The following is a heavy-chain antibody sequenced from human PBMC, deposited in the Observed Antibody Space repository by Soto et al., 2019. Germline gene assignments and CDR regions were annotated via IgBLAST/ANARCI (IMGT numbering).Heavy chain of an antibody. D-gene: IGHD3-16*02. V-gene: IGHV1-18*01. Sequence: ASVKGSCKASGYTLTSYGISWVRQAPGQGLEWMGWISAYNGNTNYAQKLQGRVTMTTDTSTSTAYMELRSLRSDDTAVYYCARDTLHAYDYIWGSYRYTAFDYWGQGTLVTVSS. CDR3: ARDTLHAYDYIWGSYRYTAFDY. CDR2: ISAYNGNT. CDR1: GYTLTSYG. J-gene: IGHJ4*02.